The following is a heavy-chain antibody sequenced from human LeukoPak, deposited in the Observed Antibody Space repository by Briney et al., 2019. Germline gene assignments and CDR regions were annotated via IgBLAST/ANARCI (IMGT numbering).Heavy chain of an antibody. J-gene: IGHJ4*02. CDR3: AKWKYSNSGIDDY. CDR2: ISGSGDNT. Sequence: GGSLRLSCAASGFTFSSYAMSWVRQVPGKGLEWVAVISGSGDNTYYADSVKGRFTISRDNSKNMLYLQMNSLRAEDTAVYYCAKWKYSNSGIDDYWGQGTLVTVSS. CDR1: GFTFSSYA. V-gene: IGHV3-23*01. D-gene: IGHD6-6*01.